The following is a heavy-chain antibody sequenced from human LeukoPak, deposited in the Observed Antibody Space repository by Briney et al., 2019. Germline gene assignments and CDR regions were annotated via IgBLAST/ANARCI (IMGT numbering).Heavy chain of an antibody. Sequence: PSETLSLTCTVSGGSISSSSYYWGWIRQPPGKGLEWIGSINYSGSTYYNPSLKSRVTISVDTSKNQFSLKLSSVTAADTAVYYCEVSGGFDYWGQGTLVTVSS. CDR3: EVSGGFDY. D-gene: IGHD2-15*01. CDR2: INYSGST. J-gene: IGHJ4*02. CDR1: GGSISSSSYY. V-gene: IGHV4-39*01.